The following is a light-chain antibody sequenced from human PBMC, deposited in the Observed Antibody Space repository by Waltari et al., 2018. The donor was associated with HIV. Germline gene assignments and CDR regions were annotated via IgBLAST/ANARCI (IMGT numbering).Light chain of an antibody. J-gene: IGLJ2*01. CDR2: RNN. CDR3: AAWDENLSGRVV. V-gene: IGLV1-47*01. CDR1: SSNIGTNN. Sequence: QSALTQPPSASATPGQGVTIPCSGSSSNIGTNNIYWYQQPPGTAPERLIYRNNGRPAGAPDRFSGSKSGTSVFLAISGLRSEDEADYYCAAWDENLSGRVVFGGGTKLTVL.